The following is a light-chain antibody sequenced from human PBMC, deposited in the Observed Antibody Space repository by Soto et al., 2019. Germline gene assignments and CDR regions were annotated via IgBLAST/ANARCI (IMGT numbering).Light chain of an antibody. CDR3: QTWDTGIVV. V-gene: IGLV4-69*01. CDR1: SGHSSYA. CDR2: LNSDGSH. J-gene: IGLJ2*01. Sequence: QLVLTQSPSASASLGASVKLTCTLSSGHSSYAIAWHQQQPEKGPRYLMKLNSDGSHSKGDGIPDRFSGSSSGAERYLTISGLQSEDEADYYCQTWDTGIVVFGGGTKLTVL.